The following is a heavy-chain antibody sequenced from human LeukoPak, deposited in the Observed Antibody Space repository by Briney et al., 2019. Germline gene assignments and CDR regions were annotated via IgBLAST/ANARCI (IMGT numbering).Heavy chain of an antibody. V-gene: IGHV4-34*01. CDR2: INHSGST. D-gene: IGHD1-14*01. J-gene: IGHJ4*02. CDR1: GGSSSGYY. Sequence: SETLSLTCAVYGGSSSGYYWSWIRQPPGKGLEWIGEINHSGSTNYNPSLKSRVTISVDTSKNQFSLKLSSVTAADTAVYYCARGVRRGLRDYWGQGTLVTVSS. CDR3: ARGVRRGLRDY.